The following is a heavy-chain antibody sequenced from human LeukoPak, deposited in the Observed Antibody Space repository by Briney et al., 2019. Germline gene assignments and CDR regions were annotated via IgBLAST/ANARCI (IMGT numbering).Heavy chain of an antibody. V-gene: IGHV4-59*01. Sequence: SETLSLTCYVSGVSISSYYCTWIRQSPGKGLEWIGYILYSGSTNNNPSLKGRVTVSVDTSKNQFSLKLTSVTTADTAVYYCAAGDKSPIQFDYWGQGTLVTVSS. CDR3: AAGDKSPIQFDY. CDR1: GVSISSYY. CDR2: ILYSGST. J-gene: IGHJ4*02. D-gene: IGHD5-24*01.